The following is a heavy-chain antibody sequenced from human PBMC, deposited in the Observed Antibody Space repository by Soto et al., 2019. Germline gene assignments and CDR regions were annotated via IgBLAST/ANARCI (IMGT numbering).Heavy chain of an antibody. D-gene: IGHD5-12*01. V-gene: IGHV4-59*01. CDR2: IYYSGST. CDR3: ARGSGGYSGYRY. J-gene: IGHJ4*02. CDR1: GGSISSYY. Sequence: PSETLSLTCTVSGGSISSYYWSWIRQPPGKGLEWIGYIYYSGSTNYNPSLKSRVTISVDTSKNQFSPKLSSVTAADTAVYYCARGSGGYSGYRYWGQGTLVTVSS.